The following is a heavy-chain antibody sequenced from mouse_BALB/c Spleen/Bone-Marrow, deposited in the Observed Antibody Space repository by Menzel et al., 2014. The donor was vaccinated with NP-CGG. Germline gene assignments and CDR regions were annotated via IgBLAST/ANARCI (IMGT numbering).Heavy chain of an antibody. D-gene: IGHD1-2*01. CDR1: GFNIKDTY. Sequence: EVHLVESGAELVKPGASVKLSCTASGFNIKDTYMHWVKQRPEQGLEWIGRIDPANGNTKYDPKFQGKATITADTSSNTAYLQLSSLTSEDTAVYYCARYRLGTYFDYWGQGTTLTVSS. CDR2: IDPANGNT. J-gene: IGHJ2*01. V-gene: IGHV14-3*02. CDR3: ARYRLGTYFDY.